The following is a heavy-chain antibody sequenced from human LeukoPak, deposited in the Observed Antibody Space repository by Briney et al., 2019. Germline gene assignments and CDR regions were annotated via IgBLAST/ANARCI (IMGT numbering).Heavy chain of an antibody. CDR2: ISSSSSYI. V-gene: IGHV3-21*01. CDR3: AREAYGDYYFDH. CDR1: GFTFSSYS. D-gene: IGHD4-17*01. Sequence: PGGSLRLSCAASGFTFSSYSMNWVRQAPGKGLEWVSSISSSSSYIYYADSVKGRFTISRDNAKNSLYLQMNSLRAEDTAVYYCAREAYGDYYFDHWGQETLVTVSS. J-gene: IGHJ4*02.